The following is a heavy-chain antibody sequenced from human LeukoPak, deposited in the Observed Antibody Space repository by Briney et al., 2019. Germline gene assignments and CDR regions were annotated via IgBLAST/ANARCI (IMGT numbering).Heavy chain of an antibody. V-gene: IGHV3-23*01. CDR1: GFMFSNYV. J-gene: IGHJ4*02. D-gene: IGHD3-22*01. CDR2: IISSGTTR. CDR3: AKSLTIWSSGSLDH. Sequence: GGSLRLPCAASGFMFSNYVISWVRQAPGKGLEWLTAIISSGTTRYYAESVKGRFTISRDNSNNTVFLEMNSLRVEDTAVYYCAKSLTIWSSGSLDHWGQGTLVTVSS.